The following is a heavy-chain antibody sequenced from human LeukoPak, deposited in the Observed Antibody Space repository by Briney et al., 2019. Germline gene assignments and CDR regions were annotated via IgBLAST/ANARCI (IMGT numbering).Heavy chain of an antibody. J-gene: IGHJ5*02. CDR2: IYGDGST. Sequence: GGSLRLSCAASGFTVRNYCMSWVRQAPGKGLEWVAVIYGDGSTYYADSVKGRFTISSDNLKNTLSLQMDSLRAADTAMYYCTRGSPVASGRYSIYSSWGQGTLVTVSP. CDR1: GFTVRNYC. V-gene: IGHV3-53*01. D-gene: IGHD3-10*01. CDR3: TRGSPVASGRYSIYSS.